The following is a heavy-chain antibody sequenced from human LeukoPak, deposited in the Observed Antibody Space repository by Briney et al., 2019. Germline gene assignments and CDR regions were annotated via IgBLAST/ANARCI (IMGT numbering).Heavy chain of an antibody. CDR2: TYTSGST. CDR3: ARERYSSGYRGYYYYMDV. CDR1: GGFISSYY. V-gene: IGHV4-4*07. J-gene: IGHJ6*03. D-gene: IGHD6-19*01. Sequence: SETLSLTCTVSGGFISSYYWSWIRQPAGKGLEWIWRTYTSGSTNYNPSLKSRVTMSVDTSKNQFSLKLSSVTAADTAVYYCARERYSSGYRGYYYYMDVWGKGTTVTVSS.